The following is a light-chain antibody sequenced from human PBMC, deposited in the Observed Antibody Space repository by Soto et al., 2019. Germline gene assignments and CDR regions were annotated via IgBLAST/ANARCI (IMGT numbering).Light chain of an antibody. CDR3: QQYSTSPRT. J-gene: IGKJ1*01. CDR1: QDIRTD. V-gene: IGKV1-17*01. Sequence: DIQMTQSPSSVSASVGDRVTITCRASQDIRTDLGWYQQKPGKAPKLLIYDASSLESGVPSRFSGSESGTDFTLTIDRLAPEDSAVYYCQQYSTSPRTFGQGTKVDI. CDR2: DAS.